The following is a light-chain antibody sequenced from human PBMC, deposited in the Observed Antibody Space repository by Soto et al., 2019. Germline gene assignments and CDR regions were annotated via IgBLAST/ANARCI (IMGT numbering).Light chain of an antibody. V-gene: IGKV3-20*01. Sequence: EIGLTQSPGTLSLSPGERATLSCRASQSVSSSYLAWYQQKPGQAPRLLSYGASSRATGIPGRFSGSGSGTDFTLTISRLEHEEFAVYYCQQYGSSPGTFGQGTKGEIK. J-gene: IGKJ1*01. CDR2: GAS. CDR1: QSVSSSY. CDR3: QQYGSSPGT.